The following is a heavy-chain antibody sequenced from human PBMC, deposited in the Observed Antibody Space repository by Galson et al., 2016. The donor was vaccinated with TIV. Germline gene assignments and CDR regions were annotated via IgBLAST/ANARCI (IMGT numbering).Heavy chain of an antibody. CDR3: ARDNDWNYANDAFDL. CDR2: IYSGGNP. CDR1: GFTVSRNY. Sequence: SLRLSCAASGFTVSRNYMSWVLQAPGNGLEWISIIYSGGNPYYADSVEGRFTISRDTSKNTVYLQMNSLRAGDTAVYYCARDNDWNYANDAFDLWGQGTMVTVSS. V-gene: IGHV3-53*01. J-gene: IGHJ3*01. D-gene: IGHD1-7*01.